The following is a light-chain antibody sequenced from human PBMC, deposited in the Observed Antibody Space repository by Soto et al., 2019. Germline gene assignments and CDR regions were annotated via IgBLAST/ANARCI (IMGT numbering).Light chain of an antibody. CDR3: QQSYSTPWT. Sequence: DIQMTQSPSSLSASVGDRVTITCRASQSISSYLNWYQQKPGNSPKVLLYCACILQTGVPSRFSGSGSGKDFTLTIRSLQPEDSATYYCQQSYSTPWTFGPGTKVEIK. CDR1: QSISSY. CDR2: CAC. J-gene: IGKJ1*01. V-gene: IGKV1-39*01.